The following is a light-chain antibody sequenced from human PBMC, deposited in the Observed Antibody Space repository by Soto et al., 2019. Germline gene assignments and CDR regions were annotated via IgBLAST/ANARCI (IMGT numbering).Light chain of an antibody. CDR3: RQYGSALGR. Sequence: LSPGTLSLTTGERATLSCRASQSVSSSYFAWYQQTPGQVPRLLISGSSSSATGIPDRFSGSGSGTEFTLTISIRETEDFTGDWSRQYGSALGRFCQGTEV. J-gene: IGKJ1*01. CDR1: QSVSSSY. CDR2: GSS. V-gene: IGKV3-20*01.